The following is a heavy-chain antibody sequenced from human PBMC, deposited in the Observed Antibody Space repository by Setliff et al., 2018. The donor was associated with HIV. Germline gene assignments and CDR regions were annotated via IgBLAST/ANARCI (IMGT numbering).Heavy chain of an antibody. CDR3: ARGKGVGGVIITGGLDV. CDR2: MNPKSGVS. J-gene: IGHJ6*04. Sequence: ASVKVSCKPPGHTFTNYDIHWLRRATGQGLEWMGWMNPKSGVSGYAEKFHGRVTMTRDTSISTAYMELSSLTSEDTAVYYCARGKGVGGVIITGGLDVWGKGTTVTVSS. D-gene: IGHD3-10*01. V-gene: IGHV1-8*01. CDR1: GHTFTNYD.